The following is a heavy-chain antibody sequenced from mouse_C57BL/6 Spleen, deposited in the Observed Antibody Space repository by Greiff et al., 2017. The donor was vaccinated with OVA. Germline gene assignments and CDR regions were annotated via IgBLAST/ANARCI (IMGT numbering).Heavy chain of an antibody. J-gene: IGHJ2*01. CDR1: GYTFTDYY. D-gene: IGHD4-1*02. V-gene: IGHV1-26*01. CDR3: ARTSLNWAFDY. Sequence: VQLQQSGPELVKPGASVKISCKASGYTFTDYYMNWVKQSHGKSLEWIGDINPNNGGTSYNQKFKGKATLTVDKSSSTAYMELRSLTSEDSAVYYCARTSLNWAFDYWGQGTTLTVSS. CDR2: INPNNGGT.